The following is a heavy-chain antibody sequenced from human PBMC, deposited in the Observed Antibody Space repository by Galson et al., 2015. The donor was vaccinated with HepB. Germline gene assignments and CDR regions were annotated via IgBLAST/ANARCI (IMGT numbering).Heavy chain of an antibody. Sequence: SLRLSCAASGFTFSSYSMNWVRQAPGKGLEWVSSISSSSSYIYYADSVKGRFTISRDNAKNSLYLQMNSLRAEDTAVYYCARETPVRGKYCSSTSCFLNYWGQGTLVTVSS. J-gene: IGHJ4*02. V-gene: IGHV3-21*01. D-gene: IGHD2-2*01. CDR1: GFTFSSYS. CDR3: ARETPVRGKYCSSTSCFLNY. CDR2: ISSSSSYI.